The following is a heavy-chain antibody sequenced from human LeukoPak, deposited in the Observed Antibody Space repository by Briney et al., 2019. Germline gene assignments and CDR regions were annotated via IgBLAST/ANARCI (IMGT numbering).Heavy chain of an antibody. CDR3: VGGFY. V-gene: IGHV3-30*14. D-gene: IGHD3-16*01. CDR2: FSYDGSTK. J-gene: IGHJ4*02. CDR1: GFTFSTFA. Sequence: PGRSLRLSCAASGFTFSTFAMHWLRKAPGKGLEWVALFSYDGSTKYYADSVKGRFTISRDNSKNTLYLQMSSLRDEDTAVYYCVGGFYWGQGTLVTVSS.